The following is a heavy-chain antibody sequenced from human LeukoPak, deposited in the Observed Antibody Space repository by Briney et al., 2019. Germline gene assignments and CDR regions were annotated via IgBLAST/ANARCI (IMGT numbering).Heavy chain of an antibody. D-gene: IGHD2-15*01. Sequence: GASVKVSCKASGYTFTGYYMHWVRQAPGQGLKWMGWINPNSGGTNYAQKFQGRVTMTRDTSISTAYMELSRLRSDDTAVYYCARGPVVVAAKGWFDPWGQGTLDTVSS. CDR3: ARGPVVVAAKGWFDP. J-gene: IGHJ5*02. V-gene: IGHV1-2*02. CDR2: INPNSGGT. CDR1: GYTFTGYY.